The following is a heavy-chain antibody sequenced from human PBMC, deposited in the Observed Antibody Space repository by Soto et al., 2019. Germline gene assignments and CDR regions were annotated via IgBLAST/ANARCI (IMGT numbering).Heavy chain of an antibody. Sequence: ASVKVSCKASGYTFTSYGISWVRQAPGQGLEWMGWISAYNGNTNYALKLLGRVTITTDTSTSTAYMELRRLRSDDTAGYYCAREERLFAPHFDCRGQGTLVTVSS. V-gene: IGHV1-18*01. CDR3: AREERLFAPHFDC. CDR1: GYTFTSYG. J-gene: IGHJ4*02. CDR2: ISAYNGNT. D-gene: IGHD2-21*01.